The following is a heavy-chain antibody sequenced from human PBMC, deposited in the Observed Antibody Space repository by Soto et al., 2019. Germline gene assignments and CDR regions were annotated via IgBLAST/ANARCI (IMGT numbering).Heavy chain of an antibody. V-gene: IGHV3-23*01. J-gene: IGHJ4*02. CDR1: GFTPTTTP. D-gene: IGHD3-9*01. CDR3: TTAVRYLDN. Sequence: PGGSLRLSSAGSGFTPTTTPMSWVRQPPGKGLEWVTTISGTASRTYYVVSVKGRFFISRDNSKNTVTLQVTNLTLDATAGYYWTTAVRYLDNWGPGTRVTVSS. CDR2: ISGTASRT.